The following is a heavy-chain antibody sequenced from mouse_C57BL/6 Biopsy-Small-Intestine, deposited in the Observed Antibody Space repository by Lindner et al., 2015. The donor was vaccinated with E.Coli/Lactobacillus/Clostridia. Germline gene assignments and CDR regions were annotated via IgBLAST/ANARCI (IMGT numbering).Heavy chain of an antibody. J-gene: IGHJ3*01. CDR2: LNAKGDAT. CDR3: ARGTSGIRGVFRYFDS. V-gene: IGHV1S17*01. D-gene: IGHD2-14*01. CDR1: GLHVHRLL. Sequence: SVKVSCKTSGLHVHRLLYALGPTGPLGQGLEWMGSLNAKGDATDYAEKFQGRVTMTRDTSITTAYMELSSLRSDDTAVYYCARGTSGIRGVFRYFDSWGQGTLVTVS.